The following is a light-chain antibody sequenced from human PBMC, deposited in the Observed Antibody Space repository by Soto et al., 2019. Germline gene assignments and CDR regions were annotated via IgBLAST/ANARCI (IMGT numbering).Light chain of an antibody. CDR2: KAS. Sequence: DIQMTQSPSTLSASVGDRVAITCRASQSITTLLAWYQQKPGKAPKLLIYKASSLETGVPSTFSGTGSGTEFTLTINSLQPDDFATYYCQNYYSAPLTFGQGTKVDI. J-gene: IGKJ1*01. V-gene: IGKV1-5*03. CDR1: QSITTL. CDR3: QNYYSAPLT.